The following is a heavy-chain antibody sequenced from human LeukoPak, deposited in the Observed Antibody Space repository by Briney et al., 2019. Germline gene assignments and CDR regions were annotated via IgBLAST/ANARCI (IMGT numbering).Heavy chain of an antibody. J-gene: IGHJ4*02. Sequence: GGSLRLSCAASGFTFSSYSMTWVGQAPGKGLECVSSISSSSSSIYYADSVKGRFTISRDDAKNSLYLQMNSLRAEDTAVYYCARTATDTGEFDYWGQGTLVTVSS. V-gene: IGHV3-21*01. CDR3: ARTATDTGEFDY. D-gene: IGHD6-13*01. CDR2: ISSSSSSI. CDR1: GFTFSSYS.